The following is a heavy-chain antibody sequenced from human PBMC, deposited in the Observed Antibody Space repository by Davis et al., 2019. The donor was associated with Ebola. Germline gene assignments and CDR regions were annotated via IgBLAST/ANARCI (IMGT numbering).Heavy chain of an antibody. CDR3: ARVDYVGFDYYYYGMDV. V-gene: IGHV4-39*01. Sequence: MPSETLSLTCTVSGGSISSSSYYWGWIRQPPGKGLEWIGSIYYSGSTYYNPSLKSRVTISVDTSKNQFSLKLSSVTAADTAVYYCARVDYVGFDYYYYGMDVWGQGTTVTVSS. CDR2: IYYSGST. CDR1: GGSISSSSYY. J-gene: IGHJ6*02. D-gene: IGHD4-23*01.